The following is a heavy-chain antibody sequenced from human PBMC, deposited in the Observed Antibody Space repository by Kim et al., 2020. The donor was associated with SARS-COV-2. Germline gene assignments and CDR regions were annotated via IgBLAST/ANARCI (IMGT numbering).Heavy chain of an antibody. CDR2: IYWDDDK. CDR1: GFSLSTSGVG. CDR3: AHKGYCSGGSCYSVDNWFDP. V-gene: IGHV2-5*02. Sequence: SGPTLVKPTQTLTLTCTFSGFSLSTSGVGVGWIRQPPGKALEWLALIYWDDDKRYSPSLKSRLTITKDTSKNQVVLTMTNMDPVDTATYYCAHKGYCSGGSCYSVDNWFDPWGQGTLVTVSS. D-gene: IGHD2-15*01. J-gene: IGHJ5*02.